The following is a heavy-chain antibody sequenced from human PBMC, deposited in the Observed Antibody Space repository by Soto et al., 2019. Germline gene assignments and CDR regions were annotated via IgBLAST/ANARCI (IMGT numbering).Heavy chain of an antibody. CDR1: GFTFSSYG. D-gene: IGHD3-16*01. J-gene: IGHJ6*02. V-gene: IGHV3-33*01. CDR3: ARVLEYYYYGMDV. CDR2: IWYDGSNK. Sequence: PGGSLRLSCAASGFTFSSYGMHWVRQAPGKGLEWVAVIWYDGSNKYYADSVKGRFTISRDNSKNTLYLQMNSLRAEDTAVYYCARVLEYYYYGMDVWGQGTTVTV.